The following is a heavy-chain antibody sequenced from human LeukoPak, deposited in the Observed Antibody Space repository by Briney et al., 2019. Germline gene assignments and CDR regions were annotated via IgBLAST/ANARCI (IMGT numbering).Heavy chain of an antibody. Sequence: PRGSLSHSCAASGFTFSGYSMNWVRQAPGKGLEWVSYIGSSGSTMYYADSVKGRFTISRDNGKNSLYLQMSSLRDGDTAVYFCARDSGTYSTQYWGKRALVTVSS. CDR1: GFTFSGYS. V-gene: IGHV3-48*02. CDR2: IGSSGSTM. D-gene: IGHD1-26*01. CDR3: ARDSGTYSTQY. J-gene: IGHJ4*02.